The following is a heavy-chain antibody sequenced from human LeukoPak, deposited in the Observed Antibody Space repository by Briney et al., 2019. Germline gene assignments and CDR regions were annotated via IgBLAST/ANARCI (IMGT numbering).Heavy chain of an antibody. Sequence: PGGSLRFSCAASGFTFSSYSMNWVRQAPGKGLEWVSSISSSSSYIYYADSVKGRFTISRDNAKNSLYLQMNSLRAEDTAVYYCARILAAGLSYYYYGMDVWGQGTTVTASS. D-gene: IGHD6-13*01. CDR1: GFTFSSYS. V-gene: IGHV3-21*04. CDR3: ARILAAGLSYYYYGMDV. J-gene: IGHJ6*02. CDR2: ISSSSSYI.